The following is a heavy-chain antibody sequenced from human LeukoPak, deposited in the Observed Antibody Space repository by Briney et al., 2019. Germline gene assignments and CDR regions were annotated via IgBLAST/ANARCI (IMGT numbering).Heavy chain of an antibody. CDR3: ARDVLPGNWFDP. D-gene: IGHD2-15*01. V-gene: IGHV3-33*01. CDR2: IWYDGSKK. CDR1: GFTFSSYG. J-gene: IGHJ5*02. Sequence: PGGFLRLSCAASGFTFSSYGMHWVRQAPGKGLEWVAVIWYDGSKKYYVDSVKGRFTISRDNSKNTLYLQMNSLRAEDTAVYYCARDVLPGNWFDPWGQGTLVTVSS.